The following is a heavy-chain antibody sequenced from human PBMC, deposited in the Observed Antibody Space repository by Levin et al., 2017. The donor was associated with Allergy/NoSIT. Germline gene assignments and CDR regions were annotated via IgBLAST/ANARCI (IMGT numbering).Heavy chain of an antibody. D-gene: IGHD3-16*01. V-gene: IGHV3-13*01. CDR2: IDTNGET. Sequence: PTGGSLRLSCAASGFPFSSYDMHWVRQVTGRGLEWLSAIDTNGETYYPGAVKGRFTVSRDNAKNSLYLQINNLRVGDTAVYFCVREGGGDSDIDPLDHWGQGTLVTVSS. CDR3: VREGGGDSDIDPLDH. J-gene: IGHJ4*02. CDR1: GFPFSSYD.